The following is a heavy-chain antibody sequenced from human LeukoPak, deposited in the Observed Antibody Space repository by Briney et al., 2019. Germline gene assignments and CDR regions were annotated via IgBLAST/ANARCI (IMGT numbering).Heavy chain of an antibody. CDR1: GFTVSRYA. V-gene: IGHV3-7*01. D-gene: IGHD3-16*02. CDR3: ARGVYQFDY. CDR2: MKQDGSEI. Sequence: PGGSLRLSCRASGFTVSRYAMSWVRQAPGKGLEWVAYMKQDGSEIYYVDSVKGRFTISRDNANNSLYLQMNSLRAEDTALYYCARGVYQFDYWGQGTLVTVSS. J-gene: IGHJ4*02.